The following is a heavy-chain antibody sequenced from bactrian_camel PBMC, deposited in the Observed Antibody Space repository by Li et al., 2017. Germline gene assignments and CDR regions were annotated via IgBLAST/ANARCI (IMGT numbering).Heavy chain of an antibody. V-gene: IGHV3S26*01. CDR1: GYADNSDC. CDR3: ARGRNSWSRCVSSGIGY. D-gene: IGHD1*01. CDR2: IDSVRST. J-gene: IGHJ6*01. Sequence: VQLVESGGGSVQAGGSLRLSCSASGYADNSDCMGWFREAPGKEREGVATIDSVRSTTYADSVKGRFAIFRDNANNTLFLQMDSLKPEDTAVYYCARGRNSWSRCVSSGIGYWGQGTQVTVS.